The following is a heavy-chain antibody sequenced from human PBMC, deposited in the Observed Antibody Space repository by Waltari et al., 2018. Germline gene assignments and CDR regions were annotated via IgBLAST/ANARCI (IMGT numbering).Heavy chain of an antibody. V-gene: IGHV4-39*01. CDR2: IYHSGRT. CDR1: GGSISSSCYY. CDR3: ARLYYDFLSWFDP. J-gene: IGHJ5*02. D-gene: IGHD3-3*01. Sequence: QLQLQESGPGLVKPSETLSLTCTVPGGSISSSCYYWGWIRQPPGKGLEWIGSIYHSGRTYNNPSLKSRVTISVDTSKTQFSRKLSSVTAADTAMYYCARLYYDFLSWFDPWGQGTLATVSS.